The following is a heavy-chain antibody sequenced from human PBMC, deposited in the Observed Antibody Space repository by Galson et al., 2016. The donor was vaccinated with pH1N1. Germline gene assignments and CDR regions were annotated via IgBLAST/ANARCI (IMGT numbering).Heavy chain of an antibody. J-gene: IGHJ4*02. Sequence: SVKVSCKASGYTFIDYPMHWVRQAPGQGLEWMGWIHTGTGDTRYSPKFQGRVTLTRDTSATTTYLELRGLGFQDTAVFYCATNAFDYWGQGMLVTVSS. CDR1: GYTFIDYP. CDR2: IHTGTGDT. V-gene: IGHV1-3*04. CDR3: ATNAFDY.